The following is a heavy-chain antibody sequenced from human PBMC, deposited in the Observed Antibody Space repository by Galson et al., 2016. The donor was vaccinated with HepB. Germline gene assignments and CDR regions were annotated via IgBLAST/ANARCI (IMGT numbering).Heavy chain of an antibody. CDR2: ISAYNGNT. D-gene: IGHD5-12*01. CDR3: AREVPTDGSFDY. Sequence: SVKVSCEASGYTFASYSIIWVRQAPGQGLEWVGLISAYNGNTNYAQMVQDRLTIIRDTSTSTAYMELRSLRSDDTAIYYCAREVPTDGSFDYWGQGTLVTVSS. CDR1: GYTFASYS. V-gene: IGHV1-18*01. J-gene: IGHJ4*02.